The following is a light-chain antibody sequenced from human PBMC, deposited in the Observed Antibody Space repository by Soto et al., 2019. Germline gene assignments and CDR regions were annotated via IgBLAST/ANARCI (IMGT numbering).Light chain of an antibody. Sequence: DIQLTQSPSFLSASVGDRVTITCRASQGISSYLAWYQQEPGKAPKPLIYAASTLQSGVPSRFSGSGSGTEFPLTISSLQPEDFATYYCQQLKGYPVTFGGGTKVEIK. CDR3: QQLKGYPVT. V-gene: IGKV1-9*01. CDR2: AAS. J-gene: IGKJ4*01. CDR1: QGISSY.